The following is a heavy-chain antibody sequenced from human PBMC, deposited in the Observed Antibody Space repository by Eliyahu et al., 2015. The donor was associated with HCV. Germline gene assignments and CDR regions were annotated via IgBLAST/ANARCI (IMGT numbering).Heavy chain of an antibody. CDR2: ASSGDNK. CDR1: GFSVSSSY. J-gene: IGHJ4*02. V-gene: IGHV3-53*01. CDR3: ARESPCSGGVCPLDY. D-gene: IGHD2-8*02. Sequence: EVQLVESGGGLIQPGGSLRLSCAASGFSVSSSYMSWVRQAPGKGLEWVSVASSGDNKQYAESVEGRFTISRDKFKNTLYLQMNSLRVEDTAVYYCARESPCSGGVCPLDYWGQGTLVTVSS.